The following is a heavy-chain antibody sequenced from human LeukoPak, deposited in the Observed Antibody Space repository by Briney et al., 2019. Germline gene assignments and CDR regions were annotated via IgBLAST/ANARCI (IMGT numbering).Heavy chain of an antibody. V-gene: IGHV4-38-2*01. CDR1: DYSVSSDYS. CDR3: AEFKSGTYYFDN. D-gene: IGHD1-26*01. CDR2: IYHSGNN. Sequence: SETLSLTCAVSDYSVSSDYSWAWIRQPPGKGLEWIGSIYHSGNNYYNPSLKSRVTMSPDTSNNQISLNLTSVTASDTAVYFCAEFKSGTYYFDNWGQGTLVTVSS. J-gene: IGHJ4*02.